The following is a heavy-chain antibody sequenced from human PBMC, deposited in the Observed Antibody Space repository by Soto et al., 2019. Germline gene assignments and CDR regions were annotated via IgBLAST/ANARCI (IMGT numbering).Heavy chain of an antibody. CDR2: IYYAGTT. CDR3: ARLGAVYHAVDA. Sequence: QVRLQESGPGLVKPSETLSLRCSVSGASLSPNYWSWIRQPPGKGLEWIGYIYYAGTTTYNPSLRSRLTRSLNTSKNAVSLELTSVTDADTAVYYCARLGAVYHAVDAWGQGTLVTVSS. D-gene: IGHD2-2*01. J-gene: IGHJ5*02. V-gene: IGHV4-59*08. CDR1: GASLSPNY.